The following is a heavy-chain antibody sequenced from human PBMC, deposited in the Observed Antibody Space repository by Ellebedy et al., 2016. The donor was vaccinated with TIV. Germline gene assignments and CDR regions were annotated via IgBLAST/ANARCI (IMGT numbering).Heavy chain of an antibody. CDR2: INPSGGFT. CDR1: AYTFTSYL. Sequence: ASVKVSXKTSAYTFTSYLIHWVRQAPGQGLEWMGIINPSGGFTNYAQKFQDSRLTLTRDTSTTTVYMEMSSLRSEDTSVYYCATEAAGTYNFDYWGQGTLVTVSS. V-gene: IGHV1-46*01. J-gene: IGHJ4*02. CDR3: ATEAAGTYNFDY. D-gene: IGHD5-18*01.